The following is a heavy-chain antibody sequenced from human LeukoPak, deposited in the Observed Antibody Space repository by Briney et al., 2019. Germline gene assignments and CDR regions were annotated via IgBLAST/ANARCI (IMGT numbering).Heavy chain of an antibody. Sequence: SETLSLTCTVSGGSISSSSYYWGWIRQPPGKGLEWIGSIYYSGSTYYNPSLKSRVTTSVDTSKNQFSLKLSSVTAADTAVYYCARDRVSSSWYQDWGQGTLVTVSS. D-gene: IGHD6-13*01. CDR3: ARDRVSSSWYQD. CDR1: GGSISSSSYY. CDR2: IYYSGST. J-gene: IGHJ4*02. V-gene: IGHV4-39*07.